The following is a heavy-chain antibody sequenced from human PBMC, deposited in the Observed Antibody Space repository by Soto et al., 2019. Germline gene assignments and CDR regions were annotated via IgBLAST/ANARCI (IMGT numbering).Heavy chain of an antibody. CDR2: INPSGGST. D-gene: IGHD3-3*01. J-gene: IGHJ6*04. CDR1: GYTFTIYY. Sequence: ASVKVSFKASGYTFTIYYIHLFLHAPLQWLEWMGIINPSGGSTSYAQKFQGRVTMTRDTSTSTVYMELSSLRSEDTAVYYCATKSYYAFRSGYYYYGMEVCGKRNTVNVSS. CDR3: ATKSYYAFRSGYYYYGMEV. V-gene: IGHV1-46*01.